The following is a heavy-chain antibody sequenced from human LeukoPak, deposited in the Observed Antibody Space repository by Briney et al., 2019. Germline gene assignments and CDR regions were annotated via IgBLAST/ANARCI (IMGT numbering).Heavy chain of an antibody. D-gene: IGHD1-26*01. J-gene: IGHJ4*02. Sequence: GRSLRLSCAASGFTFSSYAMHWVRQAPGKGLEWVAVISYDGSNKYYADSVKGRFTISRDNSKSTLYLQMNSLRAEDTAVYYCAREYGRGAPEWEPIDYWGQGTLVTVSS. CDR2: ISYDGSNK. CDR3: AREYGRGAPEWEPIDY. CDR1: GFTFSSYA. V-gene: IGHV3-30-3*01.